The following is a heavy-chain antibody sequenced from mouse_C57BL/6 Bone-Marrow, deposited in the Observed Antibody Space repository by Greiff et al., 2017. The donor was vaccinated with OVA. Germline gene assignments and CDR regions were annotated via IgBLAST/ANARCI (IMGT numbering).Heavy chain of an antibody. CDR2: IYPGSGST. V-gene: IGHV1-55*01. J-gene: IGHJ2*01. CDR1: GYTFTSYW. CDR3: ARSPANFYYFDY. Sequence: QVQLQQPGAELVKPGASVKMSCKASGYTFTSYWITWVKQRPGQGLAWIGDIYPGSGSTNYNEKFKSKATLTVDTSSSTAYMQLSSLTSEDSAVYYCARSPANFYYFDYWGQGTTLTVSS. D-gene: IGHD4-1*01.